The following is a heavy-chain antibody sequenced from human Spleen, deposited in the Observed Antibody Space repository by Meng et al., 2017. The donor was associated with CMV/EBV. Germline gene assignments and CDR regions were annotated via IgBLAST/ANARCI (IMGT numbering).Heavy chain of an antibody. Sequence: GSLRLSCTVSGGSVSSGSYYWSWIRQPPGKGLEWIGYIYYSGSTNYNPSLKSRVTISVDTSKNQFSLKLSSVTAADTAVYYCARARIFGVVSDYWGQGTLVTVSS. V-gene: IGHV4-61*01. CDR3: ARARIFGVVSDY. D-gene: IGHD3-3*02. J-gene: IGHJ4*02. CDR1: GGSVSSGSYY. CDR2: IYYSGST.